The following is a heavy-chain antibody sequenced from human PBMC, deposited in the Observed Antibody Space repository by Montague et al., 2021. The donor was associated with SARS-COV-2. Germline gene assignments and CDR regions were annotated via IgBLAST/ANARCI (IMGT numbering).Heavy chain of an antibody. J-gene: IGHJ4*02. Sequence: SETLSLTCEVSGGSISSYYWSWIRQSPGKGLGWIGYVHYTGSTKYNPSLKTRVTLSLDTPKNHFPLKLSSVTAADTAIYYCARAQNTCFIANCVNYSEVWGLGALVTVSS. D-gene: IGHD1-1*01. CDR2: VHYTGST. CDR1: GGSISSYY. V-gene: IGHV4-59*01. CDR3: ARAQNTCFIANCVNYSEV.